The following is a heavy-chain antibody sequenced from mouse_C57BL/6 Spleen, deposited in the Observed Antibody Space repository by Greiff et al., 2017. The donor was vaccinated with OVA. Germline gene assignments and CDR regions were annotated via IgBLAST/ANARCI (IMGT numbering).Heavy chain of an antibody. V-gene: IGHV1-53*01. CDR3: ARWDHYYGSSHYFDY. D-gene: IGHD1-1*01. CDR2: INPSNGGT. J-gene: IGHJ2*01. Sequence: QVQLKQPGTELVKPGASVKLSCKASGYTFTSYWMHWVKQRPGQGLEWIGNINPSNGGTNYNEKFKSKATLTVDKSSSTADMQLSSLTSDDSAVYYCARWDHYYGSSHYFDYWGQGTTLTVSS. CDR1: GYTFTSYW.